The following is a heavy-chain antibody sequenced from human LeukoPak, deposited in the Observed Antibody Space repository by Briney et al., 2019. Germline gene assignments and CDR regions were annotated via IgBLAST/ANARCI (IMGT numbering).Heavy chain of an antibody. CDR3: AKSFASPLTVTTERNYYYYMDV. CDR2: ISGSGGST. D-gene: IGHD4-17*01. V-gene: IGHV3-23*01. Sequence: GGSLRLSCAASGFTFSSYGMSWVRQAPGKGLEWVSAISGSGGSTYYADSVKGRFTISRDNSKNTLYLQVNSLRAEDTAVYYCAKSFASPLTVTTERNYYYYMDVWGKGTTVTVSS. CDR1: GFTFSSYG. J-gene: IGHJ6*03.